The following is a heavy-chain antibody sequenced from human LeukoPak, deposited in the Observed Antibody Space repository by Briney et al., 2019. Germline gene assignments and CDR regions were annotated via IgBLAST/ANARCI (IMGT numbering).Heavy chain of an antibody. D-gene: IGHD3-16*01. CDR2: IRGSGYYT. Sequence: GGSLRLSCEAPGSGFTFGNFAMSWVRQAPGKGLESVSGIRGSGYYTYYADSVKGRFTISRDNSKNTLYIQMNSLRAEDTAVYYCAKDGSWGDYYFYFYMDVWGKGTTVTVSS. CDR1: GFTFGNFA. J-gene: IGHJ6*03. V-gene: IGHV3-23*01. CDR3: AKDGSWGDYYFYFYMDV.